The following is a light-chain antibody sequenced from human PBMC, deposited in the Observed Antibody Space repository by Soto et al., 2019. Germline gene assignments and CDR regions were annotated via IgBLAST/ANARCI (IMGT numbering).Light chain of an antibody. CDR1: QSVSSN. J-gene: IGKJ1*01. CDR2: GAS. Sequence: EIVMTQSPATLSVSPGERATLSCRASQSVSSNLAWYQQKPGQAPRLLIYGASTRTFDVPDRFSGSGSGTEFTLTISSLQSEDFAVYYCQQYNNWPPATFGQGTKVDI. CDR3: QQYNNWPPAT. V-gene: IGKV3D-15*01.